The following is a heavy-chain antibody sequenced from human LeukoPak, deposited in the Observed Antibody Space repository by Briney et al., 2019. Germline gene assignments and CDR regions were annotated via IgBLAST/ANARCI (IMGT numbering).Heavy chain of an antibody. D-gene: IGHD3-22*01. CDR2: FDPEDGET. Sequence: GASVKVSCKASGYTFTSYGISWVRQAPGKGLEWMGGFDPEDGETIYAQKFQGRVTMTEDTSTDTAYMELSSLRSEDTAVYYCATVKPITMIPYWGQGTLVTVSS. CDR1: GYTFTSYG. CDR3: ATVKPITMIPY. V-gene: IGHV1-24*01. J-gene: IGHJ4*02.